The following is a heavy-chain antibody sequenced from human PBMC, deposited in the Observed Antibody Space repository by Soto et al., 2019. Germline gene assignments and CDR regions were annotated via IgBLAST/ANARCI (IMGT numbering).Heavy chain of an antibody. Sequence: PSETLSLTCTVSGGSISSGDYYWSWIRQPPGKGLEWIGYVYYSGSTYYNPSLKSRVTISVDTSKNQFSLKLSSVTAADTAVYYCARVNSSPGDGAFDIWGQGTMVTVS. CDR3: ARVNSSPGDGAFDI. CDR1: GGSISSGDYY. CDR2: VYYSGST. J-gene: IGHJ3*02. V-gene: IGHV4-30-4*01. D-gene: IGHD6-13*01.